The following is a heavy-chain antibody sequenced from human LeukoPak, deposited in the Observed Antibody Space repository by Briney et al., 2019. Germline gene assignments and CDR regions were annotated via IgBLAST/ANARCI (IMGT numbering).Heavy chain of an antibody. D-gene: IGHD6-19*01. CDR3: VKGGYSSGWYADY. Sequence: GGSLRLSCSASEFTFSDSAMHWVRPAPGKGLEYIGAISSNGGSTYYADSVKGRFTISRDNSKNTLYLQMSTLRAEETALYYWVKGGYSSGWYADYWGQGALVTVSS. J-gene: IGHJ4*02. CDR2: ISSNGGST. V-gene: IGHV3-64D*06. CDR1: EFTFSDSA.